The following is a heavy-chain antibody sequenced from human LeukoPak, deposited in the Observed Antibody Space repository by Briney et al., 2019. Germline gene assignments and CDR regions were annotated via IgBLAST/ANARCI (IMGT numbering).Heavy chain of an antibody. CDR1: GGSISSSSYY. D-gene: IGHD4-17*01. CDR2: IYYSGST. V-gene: IGHV4-39*01. J-gene: IGHJ4*02. Sequence: KPSETLSLTCTVSGGSISSSSYYWGWIRQPPGEGLEWIGSIYYSGSTYYNPSLKSRVTISVDTSKNQFSLKLSSVTAAGTAVYYCATLSDYGDYYFDYWGQGTLVTVSS. CDR3: ATLSDYGDYYFDY.